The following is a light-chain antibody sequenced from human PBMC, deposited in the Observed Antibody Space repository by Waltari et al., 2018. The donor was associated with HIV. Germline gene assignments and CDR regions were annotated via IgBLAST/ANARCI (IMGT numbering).Light chain of an antibody. Sequence: DIQMTQSPSTLSASVGDRVTITCRASQSIDTPLARYQQEPGKAPKVLIYRASGLESGVPSRFSGSGSGTEFTLTITSLQPDDFATYYCQNYKRYPFTFGPGTKVDIK. CDR1: QSIDTP. J-gene: IGKJ3*01. CDR2: RAS. V-gene: IGKV1-5*03. CDR3: QNYKRYPFT.